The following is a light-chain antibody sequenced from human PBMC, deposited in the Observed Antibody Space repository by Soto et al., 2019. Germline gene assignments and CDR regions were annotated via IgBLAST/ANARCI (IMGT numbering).Light chain of an antibody. Sequence: QSALTQPPSASGSPGQSVTISCTGPSSDVGGYNYVSWYQQHPGKAPKLMLYEVSKRPSGVPDRFSGSKSGNTASLTVSGLQAEDEADYYCSSYAGSNNFEVFGGGTKLTVL. CDR3: SSYAGSNNFEV. J-gene: IGLJ2*01. CDR1: SSDVGGYNY. CDR2: EVS. V-gene: IGLV2-8*01.